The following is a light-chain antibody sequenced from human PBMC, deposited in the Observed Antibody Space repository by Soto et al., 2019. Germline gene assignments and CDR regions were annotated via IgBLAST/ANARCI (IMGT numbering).Light chain of an antibody. V-gene: IGKV4-1*01. CDR1: QSVLYSSNNKNY. CDR3: QQYYSTPPT. Sequence: DIVMTQSPDSLAVSLGERATINCKSSQSVLYSSNNKNYLAWYQQKPGQPPKLLIYWASTGESGVPDRFSGRGSGTDFTLTISSPQAEDVADYYGQQYYSTPPTFGQGNKVEIK. J-gene: IGKJ1*01. CDR2: WAS.